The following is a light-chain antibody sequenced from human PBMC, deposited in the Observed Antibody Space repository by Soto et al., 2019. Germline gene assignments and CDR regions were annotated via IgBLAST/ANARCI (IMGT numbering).Light chain of an antibody. CDR2: EGS. CDR3: SSYAGSSIVV. Sequence: QSALTQPASVAGSPGQSITISCTGTSSDVGSYNLVSWYQQHPGKAPKLIIYEGSKRPSGVSNRFSGSKSGNTASLTISGLQGEDEPDYYCSSYAGSSIVVFGGGTKLTVL. V-gene: IGLV2-23*03. J-gene: IGLJ2*01. CDR1: SSDVGSYNL.